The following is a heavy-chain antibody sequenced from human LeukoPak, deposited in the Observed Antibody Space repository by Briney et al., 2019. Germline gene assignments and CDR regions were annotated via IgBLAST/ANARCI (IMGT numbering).Heavy chain of an antibody. D-gene: IGHD6-6*01. Sequence: GASVKLSCKASGYTLTGYYMHWVRQAPGQGLEWMGWINPNSGSTNYAQKFQGRVTMTRDTSISTAYMELSRLTSDDTAVYYCARVGLYSSSSAYYFDYWGQGTLVTVSS. CDR1: GYTLTGYY. CDR2: INPNSGST. CDR3: ARVGLYSSSSAYYFDY. V-gene: IGHV1-2*02. J-gene: IGHJ4*02.